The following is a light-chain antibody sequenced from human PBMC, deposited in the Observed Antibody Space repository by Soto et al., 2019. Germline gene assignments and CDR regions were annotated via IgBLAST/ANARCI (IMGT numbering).Light chain of an antibody. CDR3: QQYNYWST. J-gene: IGKJ2*01. V-gene: IGKV3-15*01. CDR1: QSFSTN. CDR2: GAS. Sequence: EIVMTQYPATLSVSPGERATLSCRASQSFSTNIAWYQKKPGQDTRLLIYGASTRSTGITAKFSGSGSETEFTLTISSLQSEDFAVYYCQQYNYWSTFGQGTKLEIK.